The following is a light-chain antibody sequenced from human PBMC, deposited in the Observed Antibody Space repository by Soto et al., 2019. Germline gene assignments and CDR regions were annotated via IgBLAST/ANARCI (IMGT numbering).Light chain of an antibody. CDR2: WAS. J-gene: IGKJ4*01. V-gene: IGKV4-1*01. Sequence: DIVMTQSPDSLAVSLGERATINCKSSQSVLYTSNNKNYLAWYQQKPGQPPKLLIYWASTRESGVPDRFRGSGSGTDFTHTVSSLQAEDVAVYYCQQYYSTPLTFGGGTKVEIK. CDR3: QQYYSTPLT. CDR1: QSVLYTSNNKNY.